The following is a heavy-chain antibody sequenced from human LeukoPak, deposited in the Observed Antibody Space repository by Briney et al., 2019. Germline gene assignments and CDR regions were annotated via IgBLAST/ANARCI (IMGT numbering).Heavy chain of an antibody. CDR1: GFIFSSYA. V-gene: IGHV3-23*01. CDR2: IGGSGGST. CDR3: AKEVGYSSGWSHISDYYGMDV. J-gene: IGHJ6*02. D-gene: IGHD6-19*01. Sequence: GGSLRLSCAASGFIFSSYAMSWVRQAPGKGLEWVSAIGGSGGSTSYADSVKGRFTISRDNSKNTLYLQMNSLRAEDTAVYYCAKEVGYSSGWSHISDYYGMDVWGQGTTVTVSS.